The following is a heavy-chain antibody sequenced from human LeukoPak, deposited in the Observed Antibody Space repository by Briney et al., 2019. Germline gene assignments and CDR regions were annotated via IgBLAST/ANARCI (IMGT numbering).Heavy chain of an antibody. CDR3: ANRVMVRGVEDY. CDR2: ISGSGGST. D-gene: IGHD3-10*01. Sequence: GGSLRLSCAASGFTFSSYAMSWVRRAPGKGLEWVSAISGSGGSTYYADSVKGRFTISRDNSKNTLYLQMNSLRAEDTAVYYCANRVMVRGVEDYWGQGTLVTVSS. V-gene: IGHV3-23*01. J-gene: IGHJ4*02. CDR1: GFTFSSYA.